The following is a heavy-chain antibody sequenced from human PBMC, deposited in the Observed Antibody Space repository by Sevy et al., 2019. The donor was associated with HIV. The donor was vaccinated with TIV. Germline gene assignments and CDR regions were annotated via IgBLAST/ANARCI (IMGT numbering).Heavy chain of an antibody. D-gene: IGHD3-22*01. V-gene: IGHV1-24*01. CDR1: GYTLTQLS. CDR3: ATTMDYYESSGSPFDY. CDR2: FDPEDGET. J-gene: IGHJ4*02. Sequence: ASVKVSCKVSGYTLTQLSMHWVRQAPGKGLEWMGSFDPEDGETLYAQKFQGRVTMTEDKSKDTAYMKPGSLRSEDTAIYYCATTMDYYESSGSPFDYWGQGTLVTVSS.